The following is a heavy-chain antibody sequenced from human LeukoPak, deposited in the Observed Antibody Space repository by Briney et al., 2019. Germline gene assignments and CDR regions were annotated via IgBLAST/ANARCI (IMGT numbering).Heavy chain of an antibody. CDR3: ARDPRNYYGSGEFDL. D-gene: IGHD3-10*01. V-gene: IGHV4-59*12. CDR2: IYYSGST. J-gene: IGHJ2*01. CDR1: GGSISSYY. Sequence: SETLSLTCTVSGGSISSYYWSWLRQPPGKGLEWIGYIYYSGSTNYNPSLKSRVTISVDTSKNQFSLKLSSVTAADTAVYYCARDPRNYYGSGEFDLWGRGTLVTVSS.